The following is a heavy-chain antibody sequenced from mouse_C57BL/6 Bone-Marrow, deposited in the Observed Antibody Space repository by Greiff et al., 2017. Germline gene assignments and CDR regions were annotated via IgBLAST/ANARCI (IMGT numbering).Heavy chain of an antibody. CDR2: IYPRDGST. V-gene: IGHV1-78*01. CDR1: GYTFTDHT. CDR3: ARDPHYCGSWYAMDY. Sequence: QVQLQQSDAELVKPGASVKISCKVSGYTFTDHTIHWMKQRPEQGLEWIGYIYPRDGSTKYNEKFKGKATLTADKSSSTAYMQLNSLTSEDSAVYFCARDPHYCGSWYAMDYWGQGTSVTVSS. D-gene: IGHD1-1*01. J-gene: IGHJ4*01.